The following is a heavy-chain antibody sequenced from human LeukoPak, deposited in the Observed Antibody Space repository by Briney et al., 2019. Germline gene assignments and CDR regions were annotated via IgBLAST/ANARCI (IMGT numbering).Heavy chain of an antibody. CDR2: ISGSGSST. Sequence: QAGGSLRLSCAASGFTFSSYDVSWVRQAPGKGLESVSHISGSGSSTYYADSVKGRFTISRDNSKNTLYLQMNSLRAEDTAVYYCAKDRYYDSSGYLLDYWGQGTLVTVSS. D-gene: IGHD3-22*01. J-gene: IGHJ4*02. V-gene: IGHV3-23*01. CDR1: GFTFSSYD. CDR3: AKDRYYDSSGYLLDY.